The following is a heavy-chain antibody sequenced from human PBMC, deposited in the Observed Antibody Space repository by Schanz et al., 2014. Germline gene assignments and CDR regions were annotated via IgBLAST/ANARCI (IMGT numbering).Heavy chain of an antibody. V-gene: IGHV3-11*01. CDR3: VRDAYLQIRGTVFDS. CDR1: GFIFNDYY. D-gene: IGHD1-1*01. J-gene: IGHJ4*02. Sequence: QVQLVESGGGLVKPGGSLRLSCAASGFIFNDYYMNWIRQAPGKGLEWLSYISRDGTTSYYADSVRGRFVISRDNAKSSLFLQMKGLRAEDTAVYYCVRDAYLQIRGTVFDSWGPGNLVTVSS. CDR2: ISRDGTTS.